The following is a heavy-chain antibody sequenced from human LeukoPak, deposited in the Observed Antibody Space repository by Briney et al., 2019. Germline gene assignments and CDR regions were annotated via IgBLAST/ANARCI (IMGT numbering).Heavy chain of an antibody. J-gene: IGHJ4*02. V-gene: IGHV3-23*01. D-gene: IGHD2-2*01. CDR3: AKRYCSSTSCLYIDY. CDR1: GFTFSSYA. Sequence: PGGSLRLSCAASGFTFSSYAMSRVRQAPGKGLEWVSAISGSGGSTYYADSVKGRFTISRDNSKNTLYLQMNSLRAEDTAVYYCAKRYCSSTSCLYIDYWGQGTLVTVSS. CDR2: ISGSGGST.